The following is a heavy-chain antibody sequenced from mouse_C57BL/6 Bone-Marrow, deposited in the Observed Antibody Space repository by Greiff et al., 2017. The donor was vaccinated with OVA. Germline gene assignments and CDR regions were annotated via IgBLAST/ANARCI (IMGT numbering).Heavy chain of an antibody. CDR3: AMGRSYGYFDV. CDR1: GYTFTGYW. CDR2: ILPGSGST. Sequence: QVQLQQSGAELMKSGASVKLSCTATGYTFTGYWIEWVKQRPGHGLEWIGEILPGSGSTNYNEKFKGKATFTADTSSNTSYMQLSSLTTEDSAIYYCAMGRSYGYFDVWGTGTTVTVSS. V-gene: IGHV1-9*01. J-gene: IGHJ1*03.